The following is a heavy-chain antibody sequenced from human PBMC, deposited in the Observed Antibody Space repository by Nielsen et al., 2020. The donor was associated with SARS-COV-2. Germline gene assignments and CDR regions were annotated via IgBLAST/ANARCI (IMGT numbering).Heavy chain of an antibody. CDR3: APRPLHGGDYPGY. V-gene: IGHV3-48*02. D-gene: IGHD4-17*01. J-gene: IGHJ4*02. Sequence: GESLKISCAASGFTFSSYSMNWVRQAPGKGLEWASYISSSSSTIYYADSVKGRFTISRDNAKNSLYLQMNSLRDEDTAVYYCAPRPLHGGDYPGYWGQGTLVTVSS. CDR2: ISSSSSTI. CDR1: GFTFSSYS.